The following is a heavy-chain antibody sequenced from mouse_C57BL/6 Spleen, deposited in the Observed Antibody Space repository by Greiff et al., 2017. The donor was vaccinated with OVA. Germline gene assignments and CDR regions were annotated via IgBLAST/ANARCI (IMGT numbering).Heavy chain of an antibody. V-gene: IGHV3-6*01. Sequence: EVQVVESGPGLVKPSQSLSLTCSVTGYSITSGYYWNWIRQFPGNKLEWMGYISYDGSTNYNSSLKNRISITRDTSKNQFFLKLNSVTTEDTATDYCARAEGGYYCDYWGQGTTLTVSS. CDR2: ISYDGST. CDR3: ARAEGGYYCDY. CDR1: GYSITSGYY. J-gene: IGHJ2*01.